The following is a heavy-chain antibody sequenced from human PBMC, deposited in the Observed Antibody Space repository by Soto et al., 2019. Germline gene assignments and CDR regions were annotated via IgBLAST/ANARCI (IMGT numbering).Heavy chain of an antibody. CDR2: IIPILGIA. D-gene: IGHD2-2*01. CDR3: ARDRGVSCSSTCCHDAFDI. Sequence: QVQLVQSGAEVKKPGSSVKVSCKASGGTFSSYTISWVRQAPGQGLEWMGRIIPILGIANYAQKFQGRVTITADKSTSTAYMELSSLRSEDTAVYYCARDRGVSCSSTCCHDAFDIWGQGTMVTFSS. J-gene: IGHJ3*02. CDR1: GGTFSSYT. V-gene: IGHV1-69*08.